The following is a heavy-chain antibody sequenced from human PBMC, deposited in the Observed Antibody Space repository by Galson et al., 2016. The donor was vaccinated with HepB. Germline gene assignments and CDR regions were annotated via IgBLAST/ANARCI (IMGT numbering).Heavy chain of an antibody. CDR1: GFTFSDFG. J-gene: IGHJ4*02. CDR2: IWYDGSSK. Sequence: SLRLSCAASGFTFSDFGMHWVRQAPGKGLEWLTFIWYDGSSKYYADSVKGRFTISRDNSKNTLFLQVNSLRAEDTAVYYCARGDYMWGNNHFFDYWGQGILVTVSS. CDR3: ARGDYMWGNNHFFDY. D-gene: IGHD3-16*01. V-gene: IGHV3-33*01.